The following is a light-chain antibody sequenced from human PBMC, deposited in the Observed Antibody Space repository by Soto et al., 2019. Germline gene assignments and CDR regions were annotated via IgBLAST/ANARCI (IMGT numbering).Light chain of an antibody. J-gene: IGKJ5*01. CDR1: QSISGW. V-gene: IGKV1-5*01. CDR3: QQNYSLPVT. Sequence: DVQMTQSPSTLSASVGDRVTITCRASQSISGWLAWYHQRPGKAPDLLIYGASSLKTGVPSRFSGSGSGTHFTLTIAGLQAADFATYYCQQNYSLPVTFGQGTRLEIK. CDR2: GAS.